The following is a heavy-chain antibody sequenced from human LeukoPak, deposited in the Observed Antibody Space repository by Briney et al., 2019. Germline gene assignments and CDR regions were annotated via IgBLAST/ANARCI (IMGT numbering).Heavy chain of an antibody. Sequence: GGSLRLSCTASGFPFSSHAFSWVRQPPGRGLEWVSCIDISGDTTYYADSVKGRFTISRDNSKNTLYLQMNSLRVEDTAVYYCATRGVGWYFDYWGQGTLVTVSS. CDR1: GFPFSSHA. D-gene: IGHD3-10*01. CDR3: ATRGVGWYFDY. V-gene: IGHV3-23*01. CDR2: IDISGDTT. J-gene: IGHJ4*02.